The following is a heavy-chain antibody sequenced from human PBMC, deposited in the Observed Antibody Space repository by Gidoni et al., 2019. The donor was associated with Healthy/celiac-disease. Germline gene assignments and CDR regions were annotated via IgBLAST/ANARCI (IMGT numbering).Heavy chain of an antibody. D-gene: IGHD2-8*01. J-gene: IGHJ4*02. CDR2: INPNSGGT. Sequence: QVQLVQSGAEVKKPGASVKVSCKASGYTFTGYYMHWVRQAPGQGLEWMGWINPNSGGTNYAQKFQGWVTMTRDTSISTAYMELSRLRSDDTAVYYCARGGDIVLMDWDSGLDYWGQGTLVTVSS. V-gene: IGHV1-2*04. CDR1: GYTFTGYY. CDR3: ARGGDIVLMDWDSGLDY.